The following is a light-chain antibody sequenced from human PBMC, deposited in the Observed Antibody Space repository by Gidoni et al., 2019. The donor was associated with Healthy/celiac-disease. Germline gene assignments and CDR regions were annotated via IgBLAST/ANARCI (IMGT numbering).Light chain of an antibody. Sequence: DIVMTQSPRSLPVTPGEPASISCRSSQSLLHSNGYNYLDWYLQKPGQSPQLLIYLCSNRASGVPDRFSGSGSGTDFTLKISRVEAEDVGVYYCMQALQSWTFGQGTKVEIK. CDR2: LCS. CDR1: QSLLHSNGYNY. CDR3: MQALQSWT. V-gene: IGKV2-28*01. J-gene: IGKJ1*01.